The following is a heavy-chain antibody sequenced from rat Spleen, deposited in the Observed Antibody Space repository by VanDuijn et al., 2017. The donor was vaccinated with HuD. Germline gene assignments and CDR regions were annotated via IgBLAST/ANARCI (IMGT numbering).Heavy chain of an antibody. CDR1: GFTFSDYG. V-gene: IGHV5-29*01. CDR2: ISYGDSSGHSAT. Sequence: EVQLVESGGGLVQPGRSLKLSCAASGFTFSDYGMAWVRQAPTKGLEWVATISYGDSSGHSATYYRDSVKGRFTISRDNPKSTLYLQMDSLRSEDTATYYCTTDRSIPYWYFDFWGPGTMVTVSS. J-gene: IGHJ1*01. D-gene: IGHD1-5*01. CDR3: TTDRSIPYWYFDF.